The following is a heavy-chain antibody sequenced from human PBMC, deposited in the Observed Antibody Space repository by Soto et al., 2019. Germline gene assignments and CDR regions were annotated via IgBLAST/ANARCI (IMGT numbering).Heavy chain of an antibody. V-gene: IGHV6-1*01. Sequence: PSQTLSLTCAISGDSVSSNSAAWNWIRQSPSRGLEWLGRTYYRSKWYNDYAVSVKSRITINPDTSKNQFSLQLNSVTPEDTAVYDCARESSFDWLLSAYYGIDVWGQGTTVTVSS. D-gene: IGHD3-9*01. CDR1: GDSVSSNSAA. J-gene: IGHJ6*02. CDR3: ARESSFDWLLSAYYGIDV. CDR2: TYYRSKWYN.